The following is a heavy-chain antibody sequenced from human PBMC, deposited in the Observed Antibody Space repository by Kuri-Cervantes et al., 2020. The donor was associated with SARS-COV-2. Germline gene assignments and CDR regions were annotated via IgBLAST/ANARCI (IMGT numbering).Heavy chain of an antibody. D-gene: IGHD3-10*01. CDR3: ARDGDGYMDY. V-gene: IGHV3-7*01. CDR1: GFTFSSYA. Sequence: GGSLRLSCAASGFTFSSYAMSWVRQAPGKGLEWVANIKQDGSEKYYGDSVKGRFTISRDNAKNSLYLQTNGLRAEDTAVYYCARDGDGYMDYWGQGTLVTVSS. CDR2: IKQDGSEK. J-gene: IGHJ4*02.